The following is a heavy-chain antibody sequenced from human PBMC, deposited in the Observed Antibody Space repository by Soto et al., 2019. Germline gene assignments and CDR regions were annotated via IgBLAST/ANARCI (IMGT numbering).Heavy chain of an antibody. D-gene: IGHD5-12*01. CDR1: GDSIRSSSYY. CDR3: ARLYLAATITSLDY. Sequence: TSETLSLTCSVSGDSIRSSSYYWDWIRQSPRKGLEWVANIKKDGSEKYYVGSVVGRFTISRDNAENSLYLQMNSLRAEDTAVYYCARLYLAATITSLDYWGQGTLVTVSS. J-gene: IGHJ4*02. V-gene: IGHV3-7*01. CDR2: IKKDGSEK.